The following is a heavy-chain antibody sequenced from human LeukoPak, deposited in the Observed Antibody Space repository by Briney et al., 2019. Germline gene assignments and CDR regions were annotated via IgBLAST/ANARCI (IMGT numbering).Heavy chain of an antibody. CDR3: ARERYSSGWYDRVLDY. J-gene: IGHJ4*02. CDR1: GFTFSSYE. Sequence: QSGGSLRLSCAASGFTFSSYEMNWVRQAPGKGLEWVSYISSSGSTIYYADSVKGRFTISRDNAKNSLYLQMNSLRAEDTAVYYCARERYSSGWYDRVLDYWGQGTLVTVSS. V-gene: IGHV3-48*03. CDR2: ISSSGSTI. D-gene: IGHD6-19*01.